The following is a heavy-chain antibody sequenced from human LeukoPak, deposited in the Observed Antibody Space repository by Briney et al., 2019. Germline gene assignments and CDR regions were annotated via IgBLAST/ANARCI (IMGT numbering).Heavy chain of an antibody. Sequence: GASVKVSCKASGYTFTGYYMRWVRQAPGQGLEWMGWINPNSGGTNYAQKFKGRVLMTRDTSISTAYLELSSLKSDDTAVYYCARVGYCSRGVCYNYDYWGQGTQVTVSS. J-gene: IGHJ4*02. CDR1: GYTFTGYY. D-gene: IGHD2-8*01. CDR3: ARVGYCSRGVCYNYDY. V-gene: IGHV1-2*02. CDR2: INPNSGGT.